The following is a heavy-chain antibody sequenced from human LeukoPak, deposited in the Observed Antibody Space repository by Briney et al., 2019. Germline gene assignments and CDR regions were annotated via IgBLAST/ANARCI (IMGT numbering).Heavy chain of an antibody. D-gene: IGHD6-13*01. Sequence: AGGSLRLSCAASGFTFSIYGMHWVRQAPGKGLEWVAFIRYDGSNKYYADSVKGRFTISRDNSKNTLYLQMNSLRAEDTAVYYCAKDPSSSWYPVLDYWGQGTLVTVSS. V-gene: IGHV3-30*02. J-gene: IGHJ4*02. CDR3: AKDPSSSWYPVLDY. CDR2: IRYDGSNK. CDR1: GFTFSIYG.